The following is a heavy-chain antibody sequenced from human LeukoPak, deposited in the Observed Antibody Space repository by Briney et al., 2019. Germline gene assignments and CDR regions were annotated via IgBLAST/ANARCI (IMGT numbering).Heavy chain of an antibody. CDR2: ISGSGGST. CDR1: GFTFSSYA. CDR3: AKPSGVGATKLVAHWYDAFDI. Sequence: GGSLRLSCAASGFTFSSYAMSWVRQAPGKGLEWVSAISGSGGSTYYADSVKGRFTISRDNSKNTLYLQMNSLRAEDTAVYYCAKPSGVGATKLVAHWYDAFDIWGQGTMVTVSS. V-gene: IGHV3-23*01. D-gene: IGHD1-26*01. J-gene: IGHJ3*02.